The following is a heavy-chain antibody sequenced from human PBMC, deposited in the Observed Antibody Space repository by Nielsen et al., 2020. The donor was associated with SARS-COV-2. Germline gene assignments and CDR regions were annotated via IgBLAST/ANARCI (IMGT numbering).Heavy chain of an antibody. Sequence: ASVKVSCKASGYTFTSYDINWVRQATGQGLEWMGWMNPNSGNTGYAQKFQGRVTMTRNTPISTAYMELSSLRSEDTAVYYCARAPALIGGGVDYGMDVWGQGTTVTVSS. V-gene: IGHV1-8*01. D-gene: IGHD2-15*01. J-gene: IGHJ6*02. CDR2: MNPNSGNT. CDR3: ARAPALIGGGVDYGMDV. CDR1: GYTFTSYD.